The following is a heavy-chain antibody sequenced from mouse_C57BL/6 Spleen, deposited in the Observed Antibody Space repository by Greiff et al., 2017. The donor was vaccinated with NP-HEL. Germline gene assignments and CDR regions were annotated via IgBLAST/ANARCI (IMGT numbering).Heavy chain of an antibody. CDR1: GYAFTNYL. D-gene: IGHD1-1*01. J-gene: IGHJ4*01. V-gene: IGHV1-54*01. CDR3: AVLRGAMDY. CDR2: INPGSGGT. Sequence: VKLQQSGAELVRPGTSVKVSCKASGYAFTNYLIEWVKQRPGQGLEWIGVINPGSGGTNYNEKFKGKATLTADKSSSTAYMQLSSLTSEDSAVYFCAVLRGAMDYWGQGTSVTVSS.